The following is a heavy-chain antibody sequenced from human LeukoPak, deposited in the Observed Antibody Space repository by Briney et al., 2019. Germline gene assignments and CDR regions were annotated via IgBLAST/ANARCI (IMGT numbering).Heavy chain of an antibody. Sequence: PSETLSLTCTVSGGSISSSSYYWGWIRQPPGKGLEWIGSIYYSGSTYYNPSLKSRVTISVDTSKNQFSLKLSSVTAADTAVYYCARGGYSYWYYFDYWGQGTLVTVSS. V-gene: IGHV4-39*07. J-gene: IGHJ4*02. CDR2: IYYSGST. CDR3: ARGGYSYWYYFDY. D-gene: IGHD5-18*01. CDR1: GGSISSSSYY.